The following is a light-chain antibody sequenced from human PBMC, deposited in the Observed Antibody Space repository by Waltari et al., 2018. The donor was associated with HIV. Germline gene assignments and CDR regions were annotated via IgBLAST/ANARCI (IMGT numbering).Light chain of an antibody. V-gene: IGLV2-11*01. J-gene: IGLJ2*01. CDR1: SSDVGAYKY. Sequence: QSALTQPRSVSGSPGQSVTISCTGTSSDVGAYKYVSWYKQHPGKAPKFMIYDVSKRPSGVPERFSGSKSGNTASLTISGLQADDEAIYYCCSYAGTYEVVFGGGTKLTVL. CDR2: DVS. CDR3: CSYAGTYEVV.